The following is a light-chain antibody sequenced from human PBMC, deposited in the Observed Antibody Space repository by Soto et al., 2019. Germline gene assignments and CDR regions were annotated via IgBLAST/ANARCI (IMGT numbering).Light chain of an antibody. CDR1: SSNIGAGYD. Sequence: QSVLTQPPSVSGAPGLRVTISCTGSSSNIGAGYDVHWYQQLPGTAPKLLMYGNSNRPSGVPDRFSGSKSGTSASLAITGLQAEDEADYYCQSYDSSLSGSEVFGTGTKLTVL. CDR3: QSYDSSLSGSEV. J-gene: IGLJ1*01. V-gene: IGLV1-40*01. CDR2: GNS.